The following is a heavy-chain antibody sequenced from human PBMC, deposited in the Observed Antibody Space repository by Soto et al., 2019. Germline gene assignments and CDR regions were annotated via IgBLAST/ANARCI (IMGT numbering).Heavy chain of an antibody. CDR1: GGSISNYY. D-gene: IGHD3-22*01. J-gene: IGHJ4*02. CDR2: IFYTGSI. CDR3: ARQNYYDSSGYLY. V-gene: IGHV4-59*01. Sequence: SETLSLTCTVSGGSISNYYWSWIRQPPGKGLEWIGYIFYTGSINYNPSLKSRVTISVDTSKNQFSLKLSSVTAADTAIYYCARQNYYDSSGYLYWGQGTLVTVSS.